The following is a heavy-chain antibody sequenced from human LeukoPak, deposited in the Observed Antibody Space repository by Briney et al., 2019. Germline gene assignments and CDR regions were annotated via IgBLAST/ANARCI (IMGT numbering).Heavy chain of an antibody. CDR3: AEDGLIAVAGYFQH. CDR1: GFTFGDYV. V-gene: IGHV3-49*04. D-gene: IGHD6-19*01. CDR2: IRSKAYGGTT. J-gene: IGHJ1*01. Sequence: PGGFLRLSCTASGFTFGDYVMSWVRQAPGKGLEWVGIIRSKAYGGTTEYAASVKGRFTISRDNSKNTLYLQMNSLRAEDTAVYHCAEDGLIAVAGYFQHWGQGTLVTVSS.